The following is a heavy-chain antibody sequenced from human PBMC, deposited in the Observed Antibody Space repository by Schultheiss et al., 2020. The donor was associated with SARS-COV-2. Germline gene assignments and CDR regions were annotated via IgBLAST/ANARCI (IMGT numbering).Heavy chain of an antibody. J-gene: IGHJ6*02. D-gene: IGHD5-24*01. V-gene: IGHV4-59*03. CDR3: ARRQFYYYGMDV. Sequence: SETLSLTCTVSGGSISSYYWSWIRQPPGKGLEWIGYIYYSGSTNYNPSLKSRVTISVDTSKNQFSLNLTAATAADTAVYYCARRQFYYYGMDVWGQGTTVTVSS. CDR1: GGSISSYY. CDR2: IYYSGST.